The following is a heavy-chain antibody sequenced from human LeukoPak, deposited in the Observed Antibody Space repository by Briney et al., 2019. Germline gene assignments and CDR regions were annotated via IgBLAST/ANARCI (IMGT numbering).Heavy chain of an antibody. CDR1: GGSTSSGSYY. CDR3: ARHPYQLLWSSWLDP. J-gene: IGHJ5*02. Sequence: PSETLSLTCTVSGGSTSSGSYYWGWIRQPPGKGLEWIGSIYYSGSTYYNPSLKSRVTISVDTSKNQFSLKLSSVTAADTAVYYCARHPYQLLWSSWLDPWGQGTLVTVSS. D-gene: IGHD2-2*01. V-gene: IGHV4-39*01. CDR2: IYYSGST.